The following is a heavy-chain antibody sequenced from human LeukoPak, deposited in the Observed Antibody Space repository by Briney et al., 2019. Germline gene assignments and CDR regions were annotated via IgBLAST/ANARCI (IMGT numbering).Heavy chain of an antibody. CDR2: IYYSGSS. Sequence: SETLSLACTVSGGSISSGGHYWSWIRQHPEKGLEWIGHIYYSGSSFYNPSLKSRVTMSTDTSKNQLSLKLSSVTAADTAVYYCARAVGDLGDYWGQGTLVTVSS. V-gene: IGHV4-31*03. D-gene: IGHD4-17*01. J-gene: IGHJ4*02. CDR1: GGSISSGGHY. CDR3: ARAVGDLGDY.